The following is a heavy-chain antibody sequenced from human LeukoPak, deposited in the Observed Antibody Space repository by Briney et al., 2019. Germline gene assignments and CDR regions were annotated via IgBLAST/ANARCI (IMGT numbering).Heavy chain of an antibody. V-gene: IGHV1-69*04. CDR3: ARARTIFGVVTHFDY. CDR1: GGTFSIYA. Sequence: VASVTVSFKASGGTFSIYAISWVRQAPGQGLEWMGRIIPILGIANYAQKFQGRVTITADKSTSTAYMELSSLRSEDTAVYYCARARTIFGVVTHFDYWGQGTLVTVSS. J-gene: IGHJ4*02. CDR2: IIPILGIA. D-gene: IGHD3-3*01.